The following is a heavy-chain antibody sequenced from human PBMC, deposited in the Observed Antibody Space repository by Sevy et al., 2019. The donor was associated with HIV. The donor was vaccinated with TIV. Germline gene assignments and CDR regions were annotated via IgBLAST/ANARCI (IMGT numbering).Heavy chain of an antibody. CDR2: ISSSSSTI. CDR1: GFTFSSYS. J-gene: IGHJ5*02. V-gene: IGHV3-48*01. Sequence: GGSLRLSCAASGFTFSSYSMNWVRQAPGKGLEWVSYISSSSSTIYYADSVKGRFTISRDNAKNSLYLQMNSLRAEDTAVYYCAREGNDFWSGYYRSNWFDPWGQGTLVTVSP. CDR3: AREGNDFWSGYYRSNWFDP. D-gene: IGHD3-3*01.